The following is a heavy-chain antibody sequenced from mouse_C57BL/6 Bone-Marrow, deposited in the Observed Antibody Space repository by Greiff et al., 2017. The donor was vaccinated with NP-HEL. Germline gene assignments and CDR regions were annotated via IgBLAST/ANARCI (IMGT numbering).Heavy chain of an antibody. D-gene: IGHD1-2*01. CDR2: IYPRSGNT. J-gene: IGHJ3*01. CDR3: ARYGYPPEFDY. Sequence: QVQLQQSGAELARPGASVKLSCKASGYTFTSYGISWVKQSTGQGLEWIGEIYPRSGNTYYNEKFKGKATLTADKSSSTAYMELRSLTSEDSAVYFCARYGYPPEFDYWGQGTLVTVSA. V-gene: IGHV1-81*01. CDR1: GYTFTSYG.